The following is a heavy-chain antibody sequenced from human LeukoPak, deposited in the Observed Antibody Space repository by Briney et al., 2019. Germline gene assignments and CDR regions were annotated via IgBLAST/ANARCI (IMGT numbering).Heavy chain of an antibody. CDR1: GFTVSSNY. V-gene: IGHV3-66*01. CDR3: ARDQKYYYDSSGYLDI. D-gene: IGHD3-22*01. J-gene: IGHJ3*02. CDR2: IYSGGST. Sequence: GGSLRLSCAASGFTVSSNYMSWVRQAPGKGLEWVSVIYSGGSTYYADSVKGRFTISRDNSKNTLYLQMNSPRAEDTAVYYCARDQKYYYDSSGYLDIWGQGTMVTVSS.